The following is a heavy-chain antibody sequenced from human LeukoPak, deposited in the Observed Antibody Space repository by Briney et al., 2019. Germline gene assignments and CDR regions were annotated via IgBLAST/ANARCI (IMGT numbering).Heavy chain of an antibody. J-gene: IGHJ6*02. CDR3: ARGGYYYYYAMDV. CDR2: IKQDGSEK. V-gene: IGHV3-7*01. CDR1: GFTFSSYW. Sequence: GGSLRLSCAASGFTFSSYWMNWVRQAPGKGLEWVANIKQDGSEKYYVDSVKGRFTISRDNAKNSLFLQMNSLRAEDTAVYYCARGGYYYYYAMDVWGQGTTVTVSS.